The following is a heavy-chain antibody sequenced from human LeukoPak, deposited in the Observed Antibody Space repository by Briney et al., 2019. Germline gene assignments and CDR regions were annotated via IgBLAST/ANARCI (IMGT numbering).Heavy chain of an antibody. D-gene: IGHD4-17*01. V-gene: IGHV3-30*02. CDR3: ASMIYGGYFPDDYYYMDV. CDR1: GFTFSSYG. J-gene: IGHJ6*03. Sequence: GGSLRLSCAASGFTFSSYGMHWVRQAPGKGLEWVAFIRLDGSNKYYADSVKGRFTISRDNFKNTLFLQMNGLRAEDTAVYYCASMIYGGYFPDDYYYMDVWGKGTTVTVSS. CDR2: IRLDGSNK.